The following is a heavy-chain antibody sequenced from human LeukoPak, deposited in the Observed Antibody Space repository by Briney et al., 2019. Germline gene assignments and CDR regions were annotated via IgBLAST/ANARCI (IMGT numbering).Heavy chain of an antibody. CDR1: GFVFSNYW. D-gene: IGHD6-19*01. CDR2: ISTDGSTT. V-gene: IGHV3-74*01. CDR3: ARDHYSSGDY. Sequence: GGSLRLSCAASGFVFSNYWMHWVRQAPGKGLVWVSRISTDGSTTIYADSVKGRFTISRDNAKNTLYLQMNSLRAEDTAVYYSARDHYSSGDYWGQGTLVTVSS. J-gene: IGHJ4*02.